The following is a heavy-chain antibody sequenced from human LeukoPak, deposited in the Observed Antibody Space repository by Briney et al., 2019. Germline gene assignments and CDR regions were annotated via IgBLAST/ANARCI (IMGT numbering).Heavy chain of an antibody. Sequence: SETLSLTCTVSGGSLSSSSYYWGWLRQPPGKGLEWIGSIYYSGSTYYNPSLKSRVTISVDTSKNQFSLKLSSVTAADTAVYYCARSTVVTPVGFDYWGQGTLVTVSS. V-gene: IGHV4-39*07. CDR3: ARSTVVTPVGFDY. J-gene: IGHJ4*02. CDR2: IYYSGST. CDR1: GGSLSSSSYY. D-gene: IGHD4-23*01.